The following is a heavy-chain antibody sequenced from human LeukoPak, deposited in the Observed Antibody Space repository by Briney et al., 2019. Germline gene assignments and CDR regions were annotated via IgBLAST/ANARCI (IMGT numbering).Heavy chain of an antibody. Sequence: GGSLRLSCAASGFTFSSYAMRWVRQAPGKGLEWVSAISGSGGSTYYADSVKGRFTISRDNSKNTLYLQMNSLRAEDTAVYYCAKVKLLAPYGSFKDQRFDPWGQGTLVTVSS. CDR2: ISGSGGST. CDR1: GFTFSSYA. CDR3: AKVKLLAPYGSFKDQRFDP. D-gene: IGHD3-10*01. V-gene: IGHV3-23*01. J-gene: IGHJ5*02.